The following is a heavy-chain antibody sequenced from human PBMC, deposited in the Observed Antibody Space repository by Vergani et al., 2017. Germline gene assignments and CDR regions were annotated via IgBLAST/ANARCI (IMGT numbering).Heavy chain of an antibody. CDR1: GGTFSSYA. Sequence: QVQLVQSGAEVKKPGSSVKVSCKASGGTFSSYAISGVRQAPGQGLEWMGGIIPIFGTANYAQKFQGRVTITADESTSTAYMELSSLRSEDTAVYYCAIIAVAGSGDAFDIWGQGTMVTVSS. CDR3: AIIAVAGSGDAFDI. CDR2: IIPIFGTA. D-gene: IGHD6-19*01. J-gene: IGHJ3*02. V-gene: IGHV1-69*01.